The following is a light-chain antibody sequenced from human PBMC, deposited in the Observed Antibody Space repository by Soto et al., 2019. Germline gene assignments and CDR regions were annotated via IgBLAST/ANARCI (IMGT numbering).Light chain of an antibody. CDR2: RAS. J-gene: IGKJ1*01. Sequence: EILVTQSPASLSVSPGERATLSCRASQNIYSNIAWYQQRPGQAPRLLIYRASTRATGVPARLSGSGSGTVFTLTIRSLQSEDFTVYSCLQYHNLWAFGQGTKVDIK. CDR1: QNIYSN. CDR3: LQYHNLWA. V-gene: IGKV3-15*01.